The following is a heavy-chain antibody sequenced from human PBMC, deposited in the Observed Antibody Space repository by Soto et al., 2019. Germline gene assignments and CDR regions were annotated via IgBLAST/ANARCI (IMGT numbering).Heavy chain of an antibody. Sequence: SETLSLTCTVSGGSMSSSNWWNWVRQPPGKGLEWIGETHHSGRTNYNPSLKSRVTISVDKSKNHFSLKLSSVTAADTAVYYCARDVGYYYDSSGSVAFDIWGQGTMVTVSS. CDR2: THHSGRT. D-gene: IGHD3-22*01. V-gene: IGHV4-4*02. CDR3: ARDVGYYYDSSGSVAFDI. CDR1: GGSMSSSNW. J-gene: IGHJ3*02.